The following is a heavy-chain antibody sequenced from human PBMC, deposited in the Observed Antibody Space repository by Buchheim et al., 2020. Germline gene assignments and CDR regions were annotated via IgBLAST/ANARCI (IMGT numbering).Heavy chain of an antibody. CDR1: GFTFSSYG. CDR2: ISYDGSNK. J-gene: IGHJ5*02. V-gene: IGHV3-30*18. CDR3: AKDRPWFDP. Sequence: QVQLVESGGGVVQPGRSLRLSCAASGFTFSSYGMHWVRQAPGKGLEWEAVISYDGSNKYYADSVKGRFTISRDNSKNTLYLQMNSLRAEDTAVYYCAKDRPWFDPWGQGTL.